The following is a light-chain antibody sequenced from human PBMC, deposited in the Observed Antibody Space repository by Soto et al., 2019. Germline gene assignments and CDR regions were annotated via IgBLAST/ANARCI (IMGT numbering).Light chain of an antibody. V-gene: IGLV4-60*03. Sequence: QSVLTQSSSASASLGSSVKLTCTLSSGHGSYIIAWHQQQPGKAPRYLMKLESSGAYNKGSGVPDRFSGSSSGADRYLTISTLQSEDEADYYCETWNSNTRLFGGGTKLTAL. J-gene: IGLJ3*02. CDR1: SGHGSYI. CDR2: LESSGAY. CDR3: ETWNSNTRL.